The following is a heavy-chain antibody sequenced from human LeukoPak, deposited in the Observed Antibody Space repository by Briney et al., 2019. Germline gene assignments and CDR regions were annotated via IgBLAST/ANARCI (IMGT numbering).Heavy chain of an antibody. CDR1: GGTFSSYT. D-gene: IGHD6-13*01. CDR2: IIPILGIA. CDR3: ARTGIAAADIFDY. V-gene: IGHV1-69*02. J-gene: IGHJ4*02. Sequence: GASVKVSCKASGGTFSSYTISWVRQAPGQGLEWMGRIIPILGIANYAQKFQGRVTITADKSTSTAYMELSSLRSEDTAVYYCARTGIAAADIFDYWGQGTLVTVSS.